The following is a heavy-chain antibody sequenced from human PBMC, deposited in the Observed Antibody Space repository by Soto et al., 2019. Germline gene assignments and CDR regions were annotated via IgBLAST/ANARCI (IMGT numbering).Heavy chain of an antibody. CDR3: XXXSTQTFCDGGPCYSVQTKIHDS. J-gene: IGHJ4*02. CDR2: IKSKSVGGTT. D-gene: IGHD2-15*01. V-gene: IGHV3-15*01. CDR1: GFSFTNVW. Sequence: EVQLEESGGGLVKPGGSLTLSCAASGFSFTNVWMSWVRQAPGKGLEWVGHIKSKSVGGTTDYTAPVKGRFTISRDDSKDTXXXXXXXXXXXXXXXXXXXXXSTQTFCDGGPCYSVQTKIHDSWGQGILVTVSS.